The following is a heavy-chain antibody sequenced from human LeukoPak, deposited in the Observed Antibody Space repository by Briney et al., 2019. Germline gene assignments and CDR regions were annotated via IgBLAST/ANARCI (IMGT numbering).Heavy chain of an antibody. Sequence: GGSLRLSCAASGFTFDDYGMSWVRQAPGKGLEWVSAISGSGGSTYYADSVKGRFTISRDNSKNTLYLQMNSLRAEDTAVYYCAKEVRSCSSTSCYTDYWGQGTLVTVSS. J-gene: IGHJ4*02. CDR2: ISGSGGST. V-gene: IGHV3-23*01. D-gene: IGHD2-2*02. CDR1: GFTFDDYG. CDR3: AKEVRSCSSTSCYTDY.